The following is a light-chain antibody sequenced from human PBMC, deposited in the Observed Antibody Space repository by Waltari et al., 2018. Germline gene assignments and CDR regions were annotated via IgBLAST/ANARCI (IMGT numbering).Light chain of an antibody. V-gene: IGKV3-11*01. J-gene: IGKJ4*01. CDR1: QRIENF. CDR3: QQRSGWPPT. Sequence: EIVLTQSPATLSLSPGERDTLYCRASQRIENFLAWYQQKPGQDPRLLIYDSVNRATDIPARFSGSGSGTDFTLTISSLEPEDFAVDYCQQRSGWPPTFGGGTKVDI. CDR2: DSV.